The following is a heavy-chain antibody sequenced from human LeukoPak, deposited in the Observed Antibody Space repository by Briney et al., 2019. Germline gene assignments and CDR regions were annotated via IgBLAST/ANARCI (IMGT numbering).Heavy chain of an antibody. CDR2: MSPNSGNT. CDR3: ARGRQLGHYYYYYMDV. D-gene: IGHD6-6*01. V-gene: IGHV1-8*01. CDR1: GYTFTSYD. Sequence: ASVKVSCKASGYTFTSYDINWVRQATGQGLEWMGWMSPNSGNTGYAQKFQGRVTMTRNTSISTAYMELSSLRSEDTAVYYCARGRQLGHYYYYYMDVWGKGTTVTVSS. J-gene: IGHJ6*03.